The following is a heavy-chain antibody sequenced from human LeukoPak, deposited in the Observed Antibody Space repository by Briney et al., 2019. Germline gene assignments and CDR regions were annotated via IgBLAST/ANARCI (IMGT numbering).Heavy chain of an antibody. CDR2: IYHTGST. CDR1: GDSISSSNW. CDR3: ARIRAGGGFDY. V-gene: IGHV4-4*02. D-gene: IGHD6-13*01. Sequence: SGTLSLTCAVSGDSISSSNWWSWVRQPPGKGLEWIGEIYHTGSTNDNPALKSRVTISVDKSKNQFSLKLSSVTAADTAVYYCARIRAGGGFDYWGQGTLVTVSS. J-gene: IGHJ4*02.